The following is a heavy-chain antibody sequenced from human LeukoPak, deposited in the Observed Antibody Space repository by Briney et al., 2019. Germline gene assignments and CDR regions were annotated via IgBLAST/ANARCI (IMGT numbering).Heavy chain of an antibody. D-gene: IGHD3-3*01. V-gene: IGHV1-2*02. CDR1: GYTFTGYY. CDR2: INPNSGGT. J-gene: IGHJ5*02. CDR3: ARETMYYDFWSGYLDP. Sequence: ASVKVSCKASGYTFTGYYMHWVRQAPGQGLEWMGWINPNSGGTNYAQKFQGRVTMTRDTSISTAYMELSRLRSDDTAVYYCARETMYYDFWSGYLDPWGQGTLVTVSS.